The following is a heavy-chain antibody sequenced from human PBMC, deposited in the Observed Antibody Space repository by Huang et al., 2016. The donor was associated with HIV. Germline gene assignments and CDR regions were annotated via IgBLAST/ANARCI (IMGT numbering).Heavy chain of an antibody. J-gene: IGHJ5*02. D-gene: IGHD3-10*01. CDR3: ARRFRVAATRKWFDP. Sequence: QVQLQQWGAGLLKPSETLALTCAVYGESLGTYYWAWSRRPPGKGLQWIGEVNDGGDINYNPSRESRVTISVDTSRNQVSLTLTSMTAADTATYYCARRFRVAATRKWFDPWGQGTLVIVSS. CDR2: VNDGGDI. CDR1: GESLGTYY. V-gene: IGHV4-34*01.